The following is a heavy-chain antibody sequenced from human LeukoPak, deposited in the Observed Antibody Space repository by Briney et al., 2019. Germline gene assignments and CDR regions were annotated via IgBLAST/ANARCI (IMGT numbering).Heavy chain of an antibody. CDR1: GDSISRSTYY. Sequence: SETLSLTCTVSGDSISRSTYYWAWIRQPPGKGLEWIGSVYYGRSPYFNPSLESRATISVDTSKNHFPLKMSSVTAADTAVYYCARSSGTGTFSYWGQGTLVTVSS. J-gene: IGHJ4*02. CDR3: ARSSGTGTFSY. V-gene: IGHV4-39*02. D-gene: IGHD6-25*01. CDR2: VYYGRSP.